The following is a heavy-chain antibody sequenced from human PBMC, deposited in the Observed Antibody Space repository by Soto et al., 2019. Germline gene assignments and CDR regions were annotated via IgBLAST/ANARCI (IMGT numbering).Heavy chain of an antibody. J-gene: IGHJ6*02. D-gene: IGHD6-19*01. CDR1: GGTFSNYA. CDR2: IMPIFGRA. CDR3: ASWLKEAGIGGKYYYGMDV. V-gene: IGHV1-69*12. Sequence: QVQLVQSGAEVKKPGSSVKVSCKASGGTFSNYAFSWVRQAPGQGLEWLGGIMPIFGRADYAQKFRGRVTITADESTGTAHMELRSVRSEDTAVYYCASWLKEAGIGGKYYYGMDVWGQGTTVTVSS.